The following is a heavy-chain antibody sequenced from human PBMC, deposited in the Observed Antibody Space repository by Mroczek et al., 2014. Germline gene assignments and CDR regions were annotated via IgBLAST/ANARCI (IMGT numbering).Heavy chain of an antibody. J-gene: IGHJ4*02. CDR1: GFTFSSYA. D-gene: IGHD3-10*02. CDR2: ISGSGGST. Sequence: VQLVQSGGGLVQPGGSLRLSCAASGFTFSSYAMSWVRQAPGKGLEWVSAISGSGGSTYYADSVKGRFTISRDNSKNTLYLQMNSLRAEDTAVYYCAKDQAPSTMSYRPYGIIDYWAREPWSPSPQ. V-gene: IGHV3-23*04. CDR3: AKDQAPSTMSYRPYGIIDY.